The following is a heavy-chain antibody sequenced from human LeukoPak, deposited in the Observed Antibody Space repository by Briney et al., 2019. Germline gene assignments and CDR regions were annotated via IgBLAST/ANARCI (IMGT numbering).Heavy chain of an antibody. Sequence: PGGSLRLSCAASGFTFSSYWMNWVRQAPGKGLEWVAVISYDGSNKYYADSVKGRFTISRDNSKNTLYLQMNSLRAEDTAVYYCARGAASFDYWGQGTLVTVSS. J-gene: IGHJ4*02. CDR2: ISYDGSNK. D-gene: IGHD2-15*01. V-gene: IGHV3-30-3*01. CDR1: GFTFSSYW. CDR3: ARGAASFDY.